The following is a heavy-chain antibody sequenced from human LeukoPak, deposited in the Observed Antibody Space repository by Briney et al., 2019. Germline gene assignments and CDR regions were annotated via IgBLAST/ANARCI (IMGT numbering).Heavy chain of an antibody. CDR2: VYRTGST. J-gene: IGHJ3*01. Sequence: SETLSLTCSVSGGSIGSYYWSWIRQSAGKGLEWIGRVYRTGSTDYNPRLLSRVTMSVDTSKNQFSLKLTSVTAADTAVYYWARENELLVADAFDVWGQGTTVVVSS. CDR3: ARENELLVADAFDV. V-gene: IGHV4-4*07. D-gene: IGHD6-19*01. CDR1: GGSIGSYY.